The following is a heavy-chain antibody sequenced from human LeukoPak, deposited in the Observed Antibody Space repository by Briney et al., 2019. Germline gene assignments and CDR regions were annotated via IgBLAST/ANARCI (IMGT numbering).Heavy chain of an antibody. V-gene: IGHV4-39*07. CDR2: IYYSGST. J-gene: IGHJ4*02. Sequence: PSETLSLTCTVSGGSISSSSYYWGWIRQPPGKGLEWIGSIYYSGSTNYNPSLKSRVTISVDTSKNQFSLKLSSVTAADTAVYYCARKGYSSSWLFDYWGQGTLVTVSS. D-gene: IGHD6-13*01. CDR1: GGSISSSSYY. CDR3: ARKGYSSSWLFDY.